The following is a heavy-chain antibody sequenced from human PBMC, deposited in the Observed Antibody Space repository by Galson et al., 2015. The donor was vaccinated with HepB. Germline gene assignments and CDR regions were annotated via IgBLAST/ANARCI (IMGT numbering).Heavy chain of an antibody. V-gene: IGHV1-69*13. Sequence: SVKVSCKASGGTFSSYAISWVRQAPGQGLEWMGGIIPIFGTANYAQKFQGRVTITADESTSTAYMELSSLRSEDTAVYYCASGRSGYGSSGYYFDYWGQGTLVTVSS. J-gene: IGHJ4*02. CDR1: GGTFSSYA. CDR2: IIPIFGTA. CDR3: ASGRSGYGSSGYYFDY. D-gene: IGHD3-22*01.